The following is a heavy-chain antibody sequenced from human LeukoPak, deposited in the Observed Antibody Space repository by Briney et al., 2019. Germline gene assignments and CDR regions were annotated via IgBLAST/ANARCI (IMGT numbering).Heavy chain of an antibody. V-gene: IGHV1-2*02. CDR1: GYTFTSYY. CDR3: ARENPIVVVGS. D-gene: IGHD3-22*01. CDR2: MNPNSGNT. Sequence: ASVKVSCKASGYTFTSYYMHWVRQATGQGLEWMGWMNPNSGNTGYAQKFQGRVTMTRDTSISTAYMELSRLRSDDTAVYYCARENPIVVVGSWGQGTLVTVSS. J-gene: IGHJ4*02.